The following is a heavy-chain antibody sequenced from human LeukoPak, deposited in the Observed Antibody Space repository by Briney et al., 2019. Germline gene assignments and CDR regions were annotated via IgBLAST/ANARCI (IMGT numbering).Heavy chain of an antibody. V-gene: IGHV3-48*03. J-gene: IGHJ3*02. CDR1: GFTFSNFG. CDR2: ISSTGITK. Sequence: PGGSLRLSCAASGFTFSNFGLNWVRQAPGKGLQWVSFISSTGITKYYADPVRGRFTISRDNTRNSLYLQMSSLRAEDTAVYYCARDLVSGAYTFDTWGQGTVVTVSS. CDR3: ARDLVSGAYTFDT. D-gene: IGHD3-16*01.